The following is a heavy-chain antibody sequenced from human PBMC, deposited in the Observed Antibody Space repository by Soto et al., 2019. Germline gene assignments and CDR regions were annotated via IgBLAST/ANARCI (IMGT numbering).Heavy chain of an antibody. CDR2: TYYRSKWYY. V-gene: IGHV6-1*01. CDR3: ARGEQYSGRIFDY. J-gene: IGHJ4*01. D-gene: IGHD1-26*01. Sequence: SQTLSLTCAITGDSVSSNSAGWSWVRRSPSRGLEWLGRTYYRSKWYYEYAVSVRGRITINPDTSKNQYSLQLNSVTPEDTAVYFCARGEQYSGRIFDYWGQGTLVPVSS. CDR1: GDSVSSNSAG.